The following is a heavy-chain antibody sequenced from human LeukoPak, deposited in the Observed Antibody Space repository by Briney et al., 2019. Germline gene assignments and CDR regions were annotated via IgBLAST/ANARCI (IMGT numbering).Heavy chain of an antibody. J-gene: IGHJ5*02. CDR3: ARDLQAVASPMNWFGP. D-gene: IGHD6-19*01. CDR2: ISSGSSYT. CDR1: GFTFSDYY. Sequence: GGSLRLSCAASGFTFSDYYMSWIRQAPGKGLEWVSYISSGSSYTNYADSVKGRFTISRGNAKNSLYLQMNSLRAEDTAVYYCARDLQAVASPMNWFGPWGQETLVTVSS. V-gene: IGHV3-11*06.